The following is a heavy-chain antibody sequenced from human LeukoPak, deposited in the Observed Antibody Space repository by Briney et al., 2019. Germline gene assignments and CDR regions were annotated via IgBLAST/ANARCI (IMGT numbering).Heavy chain of an antibody. D-gene: IGHD4-17*01. CDR3: AREDPQTTVPEGMDV. CDR1: GGSISTYY. Sequence: SETLSLTCSVSGGSISTYYWSWIRQLPGKGLEWIGYIYYTGTTNYNPSLRSRVTISVDTSRNQFSLRLSSVTAADTAVYYCAREDPQTTVPEGMDVWGHGTTVIVSS. J-gene: IGHJ6*02. CDR2: IYYTGTT. V-gene: IGHV4-59*01.